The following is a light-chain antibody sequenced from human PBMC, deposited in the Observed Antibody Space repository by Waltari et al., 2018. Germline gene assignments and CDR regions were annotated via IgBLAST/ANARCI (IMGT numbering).Light chain of an antibody. CDR2: VNSDGSH. CDR3: ETGGHGTWV. V-gene: IGLV4-69*01. Sequence: QLLLTQSPSASAALGASVKLTFPLSSWHSNNTIPWLQQQPGKGPRYLMRVNSDGSHSKGDEIPDRFSGSGSGAERYLTISSVQSEDEADYYCETGGHGTWVFGGGTKLTVL. J-gene: IGLJ3*02. CDR1: SWHSNNT.